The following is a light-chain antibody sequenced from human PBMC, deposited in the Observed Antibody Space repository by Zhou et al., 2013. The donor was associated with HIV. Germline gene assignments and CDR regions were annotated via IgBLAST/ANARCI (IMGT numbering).Light chain of an antibody. Sequence: DFQMTQSPSSLSTSVGDRVTITCRASQDISNYLAWYQQKPGKAPKFLIYKASSLESGVPSRFSGSGFGTDFTLTISSLQPEDVATYYCQKYNSAPRTFGQGTKVEIK. V-gene: IGKV1-27*01. J-gene: IGKJ1*01. CDR3: QKYNSAPRT. CDR1: QDISNY. CDR2: KAS.